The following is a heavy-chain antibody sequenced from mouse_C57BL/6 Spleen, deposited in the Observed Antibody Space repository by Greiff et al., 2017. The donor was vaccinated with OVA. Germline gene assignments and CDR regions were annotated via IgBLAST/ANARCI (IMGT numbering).Heavy chain of an antibody. J-gene: IGHJ4*01. CDR3: ARWLLRNYAMDY. CDR2: INPNNGGT. D-gene: IGHD2-3*01. V-gene: IGHV1-26*01. Sequence: EVKLQQSGPELVKPGASVKISCKASGYTFTDYYMNWVKQSHGKSLEWIGDINPNNGGTSYNQKFKGKATLTVDKSSSTAYMELRSLTSEDSAVYYCARWLLRNYAMDYWGQGTSVTVSS. CDR1: GYTFTDYY.